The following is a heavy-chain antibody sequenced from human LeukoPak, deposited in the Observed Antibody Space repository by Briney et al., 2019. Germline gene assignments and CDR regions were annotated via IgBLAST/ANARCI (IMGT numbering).Heavy chain of an antibody. CDR3: ARDRTYGSGKYYFDY. V-gene: IGHV4-34*01. J-gene: IGHJ4*02. D-gene: IGHD3-10*01. CDR1: GGSFSGYY. Sequence: SETLSLTCAVYGGSFSGYYWSWIRQPPGKGLEWIGEINHSGSTNYNPSLKSRVTISVDTSKSQFSLKLSSVTAADTAVYYCARDRTYGSGKYYFDYWGQGTLVTVSS. CDR2: INHSGST.